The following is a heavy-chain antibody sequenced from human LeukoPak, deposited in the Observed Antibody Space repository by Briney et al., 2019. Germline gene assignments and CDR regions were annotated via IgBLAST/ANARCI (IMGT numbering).Heavy chain of an antibody. CDR1: GGSISSSSYY. D-gene: IGHD3-3*01. CDR3: AVVLRFLEWLSYDFDY. Sequence: SETLSLTCTVSGGSISSSSYYWGWIRQPPGKGLEWIGSIYYSGSTYYNPPLKSRVTISVDTSKNQFSLKLSSVTAADTAVYYCAVVLRFLEWLSYDFDYWGQGTLVTVSS. CDR2: IYYSGST. J-gene: IGHJ4*02. V-gene: IGHV4-39*01.